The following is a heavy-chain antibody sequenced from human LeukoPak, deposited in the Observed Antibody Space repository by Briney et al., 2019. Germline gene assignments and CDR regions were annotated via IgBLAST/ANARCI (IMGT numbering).Heavy chain of an antibody. V-gene: IGHV1-18*01. D-gene: IGHD3-16*01. CDR3: ARGGRDGMDV. CDR2: ISAYNGNT. J-gene: IGHJ6*02. Sequence: ASVKVSCRASGFTFTSYGFTWVRQAPGQALEWMGWISAYNGNTNYAQNFQGRVTMTTDTSTTTVYMELRSLRSDDTAVYYCARGGRDGMDVWGQGTTVTVSS. CDR1: GFTFTSYG.